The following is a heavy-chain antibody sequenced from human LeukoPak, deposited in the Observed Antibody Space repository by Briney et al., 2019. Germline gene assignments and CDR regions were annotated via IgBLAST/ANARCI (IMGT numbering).Heavy chain of an antibody. Sequence: PSETLSLTCAVSGYSISSGYHWGWIRQPPGKGLEWIGSIYHSGSTYYNPSLKSRVTISVDTSKNQFSLKLSSVTAADTAVYYCARHYDSSGYYYHDAFDIWGQGTMVTVSS. CDR2: IYHSGST. CDR1: GYSISSGYH. D-gene: IGHD3-22*01. V-gene: IGHV4-38-2*01. CDR3: ARHYDSSGYYYHDAFDI. J-gene: IGHJ3*02.